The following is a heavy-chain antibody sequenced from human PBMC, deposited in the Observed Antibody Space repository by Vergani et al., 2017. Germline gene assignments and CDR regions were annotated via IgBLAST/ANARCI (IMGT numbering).Heavy chain of an antibody. CDR1: GFTFSSYS. CDR2: ISSSSSTI. CDR3: ARGIAEGYYYYYMDV. D-gene: IGHD2-21*01. V-gene: IGHV3-48*01. J-gene: IGHJ6*03. Sequence: VQLVESGGGLVQPGGSLRLSCAASGFTFSSYSMNWVRQAPGKGLEWVSYISSSSSTIYYADSVKGRFTISRDNAKNSLYLQMNSLRAEDTAVYYCARGIAEGYYYYYMDVWGKGTTVTVSS.